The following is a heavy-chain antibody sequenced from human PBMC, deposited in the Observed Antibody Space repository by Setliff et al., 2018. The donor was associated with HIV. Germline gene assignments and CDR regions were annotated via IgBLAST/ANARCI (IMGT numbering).Heavy chain of an antibody. CDR3: ASPHGYCPDGSCSLVGAFDF. CDR2: IIPIFNIA. V-gene: IGHV1-69*13. CDR1: GGTFNTYA. Sequence: SVKVSCKASGGTFNTYAMHWVRQAPGQGLEWMGHIIPIFNIANYAQKFQDRITITADESTSTAYMELSSLRSEDTAVYYCASPHGYCPDGSCSLVGAFDFWGQGTMVTVSS. J-gene: IGHJ3*01. D-gene: IGHD2-8*01.